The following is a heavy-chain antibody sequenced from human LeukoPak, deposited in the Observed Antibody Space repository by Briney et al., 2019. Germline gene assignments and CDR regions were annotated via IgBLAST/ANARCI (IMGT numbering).Heavy chain of an antibody. CDR2: IVGSGDST. CDR1: GFTFSSYP. V-gene: IGHV3-23*01. CDR3: AKVGTSGSSGWYEDY. J-gene: IGHJ4*02. D-gene: IGHD6-19*01. Sequence: PGGSLRLSCAASGFTFSSYPMSWVRQAPGEGLEWVSGIVGSGDSTYYADSVKGRFTISRDNSKNTLYLQMNSLRAEDTAVYYCAKVGTSGSSGWYEDYWGQGTLVTVSS.